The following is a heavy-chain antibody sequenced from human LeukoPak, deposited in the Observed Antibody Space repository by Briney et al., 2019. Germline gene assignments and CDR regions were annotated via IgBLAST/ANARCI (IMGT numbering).Heavy chain of an antibody. CDR2: INPNSGGT. CDR1: GYTFTGYY. V-gene: IGHV1-2*02. D-gene: IGHD4-17*01. Sequence: EASVKVSCKASGYTFTGYYMHWVRQAPGQGLEWMGWINPNSGGTNYAQKFQGRVTMTRDTSTSTVYMELSSLRSEDTAVYYCARSGDDYGDYGFVYWGQGTLVTVSS. CDR3: ARSGDDYGDYGFVY. J-gene: IGHJ4*02.